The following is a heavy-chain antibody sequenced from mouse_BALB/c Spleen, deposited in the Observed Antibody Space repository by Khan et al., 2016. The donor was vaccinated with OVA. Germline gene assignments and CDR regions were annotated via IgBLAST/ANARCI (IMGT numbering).Heavy chain of an antibody. V-gene: IGHV2-3*01. D-gene: IGHD1-1*01. CDR2: IWGDGST. CDR3: AKFTPDYYSMDY. Sequence: QVRLQQSGPGLVAPSQSLSITCTVSGFSLTSYGVSWVRQSPGKGLEWLGVIWGDGSTNYHSTLISRLIISKDNSKSQVFLKLTGLQTDDTATYYCAKFTPDYYSMDYWGQGTSVTVSS. CDR1: GFSLTSYG. J-gene: IGHJ4*01.